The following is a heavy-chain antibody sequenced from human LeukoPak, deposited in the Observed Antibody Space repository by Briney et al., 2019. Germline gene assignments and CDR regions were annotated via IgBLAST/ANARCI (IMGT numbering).Heavy chain of an antibody. CDR2: IYPGDSVT. D-gene: IGHD3-22*01. CDR1: GYTFTTYW. V-gene: IGHV5-51*01. Sequence: GESLKISCKGSGYTFTTYWIGWVRQMPGKGLEWMGIIYPGDSVTRYSPSFKGQVTISADKSISIAYLQWSSLKASDTAMYYCARQRRLDSSGLYYFDLWGQGTLVTVSS. CDR3: ARQRRLDSSGLYYFDL. J-gene: IGHJ4*02.